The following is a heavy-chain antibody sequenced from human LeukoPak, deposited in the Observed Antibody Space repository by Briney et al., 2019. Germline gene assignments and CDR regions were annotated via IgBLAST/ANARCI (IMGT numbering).Heavy chain of an antibody. D-gene: IGHD7-27*01. CDR1: GFTFSGYG. V-gene: IGHV3-30*02. CDR3: AKPELGKGYYYMDV. J-gene: IGHJ6*03. Sequence: GGSLRLSCAASGFTFSGYGMHWVRQAPGKGLEWVAFIRYDGSNKYYADSVKGRFTISRDNSKNTLYLQMNSLRAEDTAVYYCAKPELGKGYYYMDVWGKGTTVTVSS. CDR2: IRYDGSNK.